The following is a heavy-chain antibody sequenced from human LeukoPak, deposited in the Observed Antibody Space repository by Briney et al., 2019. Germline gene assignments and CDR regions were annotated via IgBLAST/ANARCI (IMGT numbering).Heavy chain of an antibody. J-gene: IGHJ4*02. Sequence: SETLSLTCTVSGGSISSYYWSWIRQPPGKGLEWIGYIYYSGSTYYNPSLKSRVTISVDTSKNQFSLKLSSVTAADTAVYYCARAPVTAPLDYWGQGTLVTVSS. CDR2: IYYSGST. CDR1: GGSISSYY. CDR3: ARAPVTAPLDY. V-gene: IGHV4-30-4*08.